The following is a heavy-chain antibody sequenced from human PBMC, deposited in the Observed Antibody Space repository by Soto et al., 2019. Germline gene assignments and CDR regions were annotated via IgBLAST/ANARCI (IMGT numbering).Heavy chain of an antibody. D-gene: IGHD3-10*01. CDR3: ARSLARYYGSGIFYYYGMDV. Sequence: GESLKISCKGSGYSFTSYWIGWVRQMPGKGLEGMGIIYPGDSDTRYSPSFRGQVTISADKSISPAYLQWSSLKASDTAMYYCARSLARYYGSGIFYYYGMDVWGQGTTVTVSS. CDR2: IYPGDSDT. CDR1: GYSFTSYW. V-gene: IGHV5-51*01. J-gene: IGHJ6*02.